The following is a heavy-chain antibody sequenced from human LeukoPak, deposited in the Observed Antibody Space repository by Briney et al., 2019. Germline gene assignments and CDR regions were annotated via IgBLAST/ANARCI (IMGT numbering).Heavy chain of an antibody. CDR1: GGSISSYY. CDR2: IYYSGST. Sequence: SETLSLTCTVSGGSISSYYWSWIRQPPGKGLEWLVYIYYSGSTTYNPSLKSRVTISVDTSKNQFSLKLTSVTAADTAVYYCARGNVVVIQPSIVHWFDPWGQGTLVTVSS. J-gene: IGHJ5*02. CDR3: ARGNVVVIQPSIVHWFDP. V-gene: IGHV4-59*01. D-gene: IGHD3-22*01.